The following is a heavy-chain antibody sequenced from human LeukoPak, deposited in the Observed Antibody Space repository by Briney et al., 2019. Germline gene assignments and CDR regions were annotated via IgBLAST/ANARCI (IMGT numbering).Heavy chain of an antibody. CDR3: AREGSTGYDFDH. J-gene: IGHJ4*02. V-gene: IGHV4-31*03. CDR2: SSSSGDT. D-gene: IGHD5-12*01. Sequence: SQTLSLTCTVSGASISSVPYYWSWIRQHPGKGLEWIAYSSSSGDTDYNPSLKSRLRISIDTSKHQFFLSLSSVTAADTAVYYCAREGSTGYDFDHWGQGSLVTVSS. CDR1: GASISSVPYY.